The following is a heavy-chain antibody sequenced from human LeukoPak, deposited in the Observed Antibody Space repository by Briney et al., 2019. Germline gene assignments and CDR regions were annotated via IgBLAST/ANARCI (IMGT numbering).Heavy chain of an antibody. D-gene: IGHD2-21*01. Sequence: GGSLRLSCAASGFTFSSYSMNWVRQAPGEGLEWVSSISSSSSYIYYADSVKGRFTISRDNAKNSLYLQMNSLRAEDTAVYYCARADCAAFDIWGQGTMVTVSS. CDR2: ISSSSSYI. V-gene: IGHV3-21*01. CDR3: ARADCAAFDI. CDR1: GFTFSSYS. J-gene: IGHJ3*02.